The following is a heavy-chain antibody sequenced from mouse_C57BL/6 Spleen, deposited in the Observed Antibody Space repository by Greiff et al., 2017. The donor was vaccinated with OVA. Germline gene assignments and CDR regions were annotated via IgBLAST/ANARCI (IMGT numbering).Heavy chain of an antibody. J-gene: IGHJ4*01. CDR3: ARNHFAMDY. Sequence: VKLQESGPGLVQPSQSLSITCPVSGFSLTSYGVHWVRQSPGKGLEWLGVIWSGGSTDYNAAFISRLSISKDNSKSQVFFKMNSLQADDTAIYYCARNHFAMDYWGQGTSVTVSS. CDR2: IWSGGST. V-gene: IGHV2-2*01. CDR1: GFSLTSYG.